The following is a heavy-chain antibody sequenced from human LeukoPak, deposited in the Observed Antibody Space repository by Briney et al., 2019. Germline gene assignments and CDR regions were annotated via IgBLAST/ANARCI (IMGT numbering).Heavy chain of an antibody. D-gene: IGHD6-19*01. CDR3: AKAGSGWYGDSPSES. J-gene: IGHJ5*02. V-gene: IGHV3-23*01. Sequence: PGGSLRLSCAASGFTFRNYAMSWGRQAPGKGLEWGSGITGSAHITYHAGSVKGRFTISRDNSNNTLYLHTNSLRADDTAVYYCAKAGSGWYGDSPSESWGQGILVTVSS. CDR2: ITGSAHIT. CDR1: GFTFRNYA.